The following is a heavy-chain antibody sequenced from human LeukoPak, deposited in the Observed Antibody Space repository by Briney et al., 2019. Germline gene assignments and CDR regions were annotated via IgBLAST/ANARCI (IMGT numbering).Heavy chain of an antibody. CDR3: ARGRWTSSNYNWFDP. CDR1: GGSVSSGSYY. V-gene: IGHV4-61*02. CDR2: INTSGST. Sequence: SETLSLTCTVSGGSVSSGSYYWSWNRQPAGKGLEWIGRINTSGSTNYNPSLKSRVTISVDTSKNQFSLKLSSVTAADTAVYYCARGRWTSSNYNWFDPWGQGTLVTVSS. D-gene: IGHD5-24*01. J-gene: IGHJ5*02.